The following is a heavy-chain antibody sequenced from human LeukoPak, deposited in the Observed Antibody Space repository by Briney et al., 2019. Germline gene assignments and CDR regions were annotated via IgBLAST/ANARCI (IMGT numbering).Heavy chain of an antibody. CDR1: GGTFSSYA. CDR3: ARGSEGYYYYGMDV. Sequence: ASVKVSCKASGGTFSSYAISWVRQAPGQGLEWMGWISAYNGNTNYAQKLQGRVTMTTDTSTSTAYMELRSLRSDDTAVYYCARGSEGYYYYGMDVWGQGTTVTVSS. D-gene: IGHD3-10*01. J-gene: IGHJ6*02. V-gene: IGHV1-18*01. CDR2: ISAYNGNT.